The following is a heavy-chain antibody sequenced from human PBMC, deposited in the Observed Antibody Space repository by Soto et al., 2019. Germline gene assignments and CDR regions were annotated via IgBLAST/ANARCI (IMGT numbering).Heavy chain of an antibody. CDR3: AQDIVKTSSWPAD. CDR2: ISYDGSHK. J-gene: IGHJ4*02. D-gene: IGHD6-19*01. V-gene: IGHV3-30*18. Sequence: HVQLVESGGGVVQPGRSLRLSCAGSGFNFSSYGMHWVRQAPGKGLEWVAVISYDGSHKASADSVKGRIAISRDNSKNTVFLQMTSLREEDTAVYYCAQDIVKTSSWPADWGQGTLVTVSS. CDR1: GFNFSSYG.